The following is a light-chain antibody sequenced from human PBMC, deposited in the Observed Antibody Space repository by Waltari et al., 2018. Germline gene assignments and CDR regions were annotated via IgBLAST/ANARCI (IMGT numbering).Light chain of an antibody. CDR2: DAS. J-gene: IGKJ3*01. V-gene: IGKV3-15*01. CDR1: QSVSSN. CDR3: QQYNNWPRV. Sequence: EIVMTQSPATLSVSPGERATLSCRASQSVSSNLVWYQQKPGQAPRLLIYDASTRATGIPARCSGSGSGTEFTLTISSLQSEDFAVYHCQQYNNWPRVFGPGTKVDIK.